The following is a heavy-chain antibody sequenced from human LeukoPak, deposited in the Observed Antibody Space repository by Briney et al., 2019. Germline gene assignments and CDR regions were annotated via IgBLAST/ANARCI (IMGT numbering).Heavy chain of an antibody. V-gene: IGHV3-74*01. CDR1: GFTFSSYW. Sequence: GGSLRLSCAASGFTFSSYWIHWVRQAPGKGLVWVSRTNSDGCSTSYADSVKGRFTISRDNAKNTLYLQMNSLRADDTAVYYCARGLAYWGQGTLVTVSS. CDR3: ARGLAY. CDR2: TNSDGCST. J-gene: IGHJ4*02.